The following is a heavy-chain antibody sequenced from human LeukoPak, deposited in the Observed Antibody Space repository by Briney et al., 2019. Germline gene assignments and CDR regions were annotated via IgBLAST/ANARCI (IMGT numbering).Heavy chain of an antibody. CDR2: IYYSGNT. V-gene: IGHV4-59*01. CDR3: ARYVYGSGPFDY. CDR1: GGSISSYY. D-gene: IGHD6-19*01. J-gene: IGHJ4*02. Sequence: SETLSLTCTVSGGSISSYYWSWIRQPPGKGLEWIGYIYYSGNTNYNPSLKSRVTISVDTSKDQFSLQLNSVTAADTAVYYCARYVYGSGPFDYWGQGTLITVSS.